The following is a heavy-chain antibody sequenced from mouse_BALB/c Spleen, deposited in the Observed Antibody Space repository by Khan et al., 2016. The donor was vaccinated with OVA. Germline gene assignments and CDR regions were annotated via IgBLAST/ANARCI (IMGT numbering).Heavy chain of an antibody. J-gene: IGHJ2*01. CDR3: ARIKKIVVTYFDY. D-gene: IGHD1-1*01. V-gene: IGHV1S81*02. Sequence: QVQLQQPGAELVKAGASVKMSCKASGYTFTSYWMHWVKQRLGQGLEWFAETNPTNGRTYYNEKFKSKATLTVDKSSSTAYMLRSGPTFEDSAVYYCARIKKIVVTYFDYWGQGTTLTVSS. CDR1: GYTFTSYW. CDR2: TNPTNGRT.